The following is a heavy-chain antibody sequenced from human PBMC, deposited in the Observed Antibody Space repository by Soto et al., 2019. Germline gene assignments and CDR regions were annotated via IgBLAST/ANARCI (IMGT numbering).Heavy chain of an antibody. J-gene: IGHJ1*01. V-gene: IGHV1-2*02. CDR1: VYTITAHL. CDR2: SNAKSGGT. CDR3: ASADGHYYGPV. D-gene: IGHD3-22*01. Sequence: AAVNVSCKACVYTITAHLLHWVRHAPGQGLEGMGWSNAKSGGTDYAQKFQDRVTMSRDTSINTAYMQLSRLTSDDTAVYFCASADGHYYGPVWGQGTLVTVSS.